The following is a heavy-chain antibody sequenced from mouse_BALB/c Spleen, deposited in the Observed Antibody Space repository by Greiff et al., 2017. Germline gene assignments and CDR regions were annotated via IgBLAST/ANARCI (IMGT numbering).Heavy chain of an antibody. Sequence: VQLQESGAELAKPGASVKMSCRASGYTFTSYWMHWVKQRPGQGLEWIGYINPSTGYTEYNQKFKDKATLTADKSSSTAYMQLSSLTSEDSAVYYCARDYDYGGDYWGQGTTLTVSS. CDR1: GYTFTSYW. CDR2: INPSTGYT. V-gene: IGHV1-7*01. J-gene: IGHJ2*01. D-gene: IGHD2-4*01. CDR3: ARDYDYGGDY.